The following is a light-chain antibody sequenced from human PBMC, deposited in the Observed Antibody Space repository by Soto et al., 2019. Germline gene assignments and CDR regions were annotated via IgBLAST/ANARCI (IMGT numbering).Light chain of an antibody. CDR3: QQYNSYSSIT. V-gene: IGKV1-39*01. Sequence: DIQMTQSPSSLSASVGDSVTITCRASQNIKTYLNWYQQKPGKAPNLLIYAASSLHSGVPSRFSGSGSGTDFTLTIRSLEPEDFATYYCQQYNSYSSITFGQGTRLEIK. CDR2: AAS. CDR1: QNIKTY. J-gene: IGKJ5*01.